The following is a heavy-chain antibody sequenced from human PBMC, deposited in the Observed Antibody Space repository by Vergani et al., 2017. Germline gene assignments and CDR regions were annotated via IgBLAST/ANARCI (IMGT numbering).Heavy chain of an antibody. CDR2: INHSGST. Sequence: QVQLQQWGAGLLKPSETLSLTCAVYGGSFSGYYWSWIRQPPGKGLEWIGEINHSGSTNYNPSLKSRVTISVDTSKNQFSLKLGSVTAADTAVYYRARAPLEWLSPSDWGQGTLVTVSS. V-gene: IGHV4-34*01. J-gene: IGHJ4*02. CDR1: GGSFSGYY. D-gene: IGHD6-19*01. CDR3: ARAPLEWLSPSD.